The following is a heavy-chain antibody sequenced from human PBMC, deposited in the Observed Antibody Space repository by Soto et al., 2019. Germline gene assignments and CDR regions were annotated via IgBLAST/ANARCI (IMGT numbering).Heavy chain of an antibody. CDR3: VRDRDFYDGRGYASPGDAFDV. D-gene: IGHD3-22*01. CDR1: GFTFSTYW. Sequence: EVQLVESGGGLVQPGGSLRLSCAVSGFTFSTYWMHWVRQVPGKGLVWVSRISLDGSRTSYADSVKGRFTTSRDNAKNTLYLQMRSLRAEDSAVYFCVRDRDFYDGRGYASPGDAFDVWGQGTVVSVSS. V-gene: IGHV3-74*01. J-gene: IGHJ3*01. CDR2: ISLDGSRT.